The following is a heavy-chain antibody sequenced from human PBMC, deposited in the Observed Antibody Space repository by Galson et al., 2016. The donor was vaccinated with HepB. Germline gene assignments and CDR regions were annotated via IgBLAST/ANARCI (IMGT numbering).Heavy chain of an antibody. CDR2: TYYRSKWYF. CDR1: GDSVSSKSVA. D-gene: IGHD6-13*01. CDR3: AGEYNSNWADPRDAFGI. J-gene: IGHJ3*02. V-gene: IGHV6-1*01. Sequence: CAISGDSVSSKSVAWDWIRQSPSRGLEWLGRTYYRSKWYFDYAVSVKGRITITPDTSENQFSLHLNSVTPEDTAVYYCAGEYNSNWADPRDAFGIWGQGTMVIVSS.